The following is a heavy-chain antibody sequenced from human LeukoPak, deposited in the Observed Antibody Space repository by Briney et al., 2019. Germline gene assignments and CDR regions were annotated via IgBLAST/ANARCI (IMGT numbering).Heavy chain of an antibody. D-gene: IGHD2-15*01. CDR1: GGSISSYY. Sequence: SETLSLTCTVSGGSISSYYWNWIRQPPGKGLEWIGYIYYSRSTNYNPSLESRVTISVDTSKNQFSLQLSSVTAADTAVYYCARGPVRWTPGYWGQGTLVTVSS. CDR3: ARGPVRWTPGY. CDR2: IYYSRST. V-gene: IGHV4-59*08. J-gene: IGHJ4*02.